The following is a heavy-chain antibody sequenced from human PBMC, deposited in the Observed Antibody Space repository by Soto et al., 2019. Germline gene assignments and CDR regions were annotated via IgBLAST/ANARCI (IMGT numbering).Heavy chain of an antibody. CDR2: INPSGGST. Sequence: ASVKVSCKASGYTFTSYYMHWVRQAPGQGLEWMGIINPSGGSTSYAQKFQGRVTMTRDTSTSTVYMELSSLRSEDTAVYYCARYAGAYYDFWSGYSNYFDYWGQGNLVSVYS. V-gene: IGHV1-46*01. D-gene: IGHD3-3*01. CDR1: GYTFTSYY. CDR3: ARYAGAYYDFWSGYSNYFDY. J-gene: IGHJ4*02.